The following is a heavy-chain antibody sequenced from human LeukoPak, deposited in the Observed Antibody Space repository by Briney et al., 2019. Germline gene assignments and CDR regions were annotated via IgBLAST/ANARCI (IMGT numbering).Heavy chain of an antibody. J-gene: IGHJ1*01. CDR2: ISVSDGST. Sequence: GGSLRLSCAASGFTFSSYAMSWVRQAPGKGLEWVSVISVSDGSTNYADSVKGRFTISRDNSKNTLYLQMNSLRAEDTAVYYCAKERYSSSWYEYFQHWGQGTLVTVSS. CDR1: GFTFSSYA. D-gene: IGHD6-13*01. CDR3: AKERYSSSWYEYFQH. V-gene: IGHV3-23*01.